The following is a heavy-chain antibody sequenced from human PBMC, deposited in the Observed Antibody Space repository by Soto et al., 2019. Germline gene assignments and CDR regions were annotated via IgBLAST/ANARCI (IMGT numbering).Heavy chain of an antibody. Sequence: ASVKVSCKASGYTFTKFHIHWVRQAPGQGLEWMGMIDPSGGVTRDAQRFQGRITMTSDTSTSSVYMELRGLTSEDTAVYYCARDGYCSGGSCYFGFSRWFDPWGQGTLVTVSS. D-gene: IGHD2-15*01. CDR1: GYTFTKFH. V-gene: IGHV1-46*01. CDR3: ARDGYCSGGSCYFGFSRWFDP. J-gene: IGHJ5*02. CDR2: IDPSGGVT.